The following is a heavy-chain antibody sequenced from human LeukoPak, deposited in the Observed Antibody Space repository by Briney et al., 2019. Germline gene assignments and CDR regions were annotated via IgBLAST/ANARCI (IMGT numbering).Heavy chain of an antibody. D-gene: IGHD3-9*01. V-gene: IGHV4-59*12. CDR2: IYYSGST. CDR3: ARDYNILTGYYIYFDY. CDR1: GGSISSYY. Sequence: SETLSLTCTVSGGSISSYYWSWIRQPPGKGLEWIGYIYYSGSTNYNPSLKSRVTISVDTSKNQFSLKLSSVTAADTAVYYCARDYNILTGYYIYFDYWGQGTLVTVSS. J-gene: IGHJ4*02.